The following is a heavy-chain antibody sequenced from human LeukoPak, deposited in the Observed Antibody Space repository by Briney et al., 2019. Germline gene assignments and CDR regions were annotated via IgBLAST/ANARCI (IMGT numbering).Heavy chain of an antibody. CDR3: ARHLDYYDDSGYYYAPNPDY. J-gene: IGHJ4*02. D-gene: IGHD3-22*01. CDR2: IKSKTVVGTT. Sequence: PGGSLRLSCAASGFIFSNAWMSWVRQAPGKGLEWVGRIKSKTVVGTTDYAAPVKGRFTISRDDSKNTLYLQMNSLKTEDTAVYYCARHLDYYDDSGYYYAPNPDYWGQGTLVTVSS. CDR1: GFIFSNAW. V-gene: IGHV3-15*01.